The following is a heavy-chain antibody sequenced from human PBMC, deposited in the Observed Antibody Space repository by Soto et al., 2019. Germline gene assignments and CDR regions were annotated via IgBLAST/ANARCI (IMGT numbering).Heavy chain of an antibody. V-gene: IGHV3-74*01. CDR3: ARTSLVVAAATREDY. J-gene: IGHJ4*02. Sequence: EVQLVESGGALVQPGGSLRLSCAASGFTFSSYWMHWVRQAPRKGLVWVSRINSDGSSTSYADSVKGRFTISRDNAKNTLYLQMNSLRAEDTAVYYCARTSLVVAAATREDYWGQGTLVTVSS. D-gene: IGHD2-15*01. CDR2: INSDGSST. CDR1: GFTFSSYW.